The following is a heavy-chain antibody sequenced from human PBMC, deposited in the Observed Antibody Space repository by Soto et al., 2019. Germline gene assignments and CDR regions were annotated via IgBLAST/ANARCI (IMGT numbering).Heavy chain of an antibody. D-gene: IGHD2-2*01. J-gene: IGHJ5*02. CDR2: ISYDGSNK. CDR3: AKEGVVVPAAIRPDNWFDP. CDR1: GFTFSSYG. Sequence: GGSLRLSCAASGFTFSSYGMHWVRQAPGKGLEWVAVISYDGSNKYYADSVKGRFTSSRDNSKNTLYLQMNSLRAEDTAVYYCAKEGVVVPAAIRPDNWFDPWGQGTLVTVSS. V-gene: IGHV3-30*18.